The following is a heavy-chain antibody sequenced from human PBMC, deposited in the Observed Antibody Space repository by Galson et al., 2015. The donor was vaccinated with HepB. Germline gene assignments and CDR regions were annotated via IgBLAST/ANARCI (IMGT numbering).Heavy chain of an antibody. D-gene: IGHD2-2*01. J-gene: IGHJ6*02. Sequence: SLRLSCAASGFTFSTYSMNWVRQAPGKGLEWISNISRSSSTRYYADSVNGRFTISRDDAKNSLYLQMNSLRDEATAVYYCTKYRYCTSTTCSGYYYGMDVWGQGTTVTVSS. CDR1: GFTFSTYS. CDR3: TKYRYCTSTTCSGYYYGMDV. V-gene: IGHV3-48*02. CDR2: ISRSSSTR.